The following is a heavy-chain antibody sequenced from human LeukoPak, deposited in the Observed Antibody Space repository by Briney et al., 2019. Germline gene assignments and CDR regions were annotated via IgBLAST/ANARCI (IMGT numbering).Heavy chain of an antibody. V-gene: IGHV1-69*13. Sequence: SVKVSCKASGGTFSSYAISWVRQAPGQGLEWMGGIIPIFGTANYAQKFQGRVTITADESTSTAYMELSSLRSEDTAVYYCASKGEQQLASLFGMDVWGQGTTVTVSS. D-gene: IGHD6-13*01. CDR2: IIPIFGTA. J-gene: IGHJ6*02. CDR1: GGTFSSYA. CDR3: ASKGEQQLASLFGMDV.